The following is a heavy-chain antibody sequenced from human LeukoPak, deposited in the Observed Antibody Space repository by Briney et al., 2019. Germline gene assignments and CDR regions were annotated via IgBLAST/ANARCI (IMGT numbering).Heavy chain of an antibody. CDR2: ISGNGGST. J-gene: IGHJ4*02. CDR3: AKGSLGSLAGYFDY. D-gene: IGHD1-26*01. V-gene: IGHV3-23*01. CDR1: GFTFSSYA. Sequence: GGSLRLSCAASGFTFSSYAMSWVRQAPGKGLEWVSAISGNGGSTYYADSVKGRFTISRDNSKNTLYLQMNSLRAEDTAVYYCAKGSLGSLAGYFDYWGQGTLVTVSS.